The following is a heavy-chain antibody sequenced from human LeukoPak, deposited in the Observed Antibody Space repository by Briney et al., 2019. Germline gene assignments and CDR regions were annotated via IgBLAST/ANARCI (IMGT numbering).Heavy chain of an antibody. Sequence: SGTLSLTCAVSGGSILTTNWWSWVRQPPGKGLEWIGEVHLSGASNYNPSLKSRVNMSIDKSKNQLSLELTSVTAADTANYYCTRESGAFSPFGFWGQGTLVTVSS. CDR3: TRESGAFSPFGF. CDR1: GGSILTTNW. V-gene: IGHV4-4*02. D-gene: IGHD1-26*01. CDR2: VHLSGAS. J-gene: IGHJ4*02.